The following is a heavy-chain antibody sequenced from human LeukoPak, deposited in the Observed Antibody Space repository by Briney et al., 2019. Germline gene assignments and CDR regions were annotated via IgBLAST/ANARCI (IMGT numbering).Heavy chain of an antibody. Sequence: GGSLRLSCAASGFTFSSYGMHWVRQAPGKGLEWVAVIWYDGSDKYYADSVKGRFTISRDNSKNTLYLQMNSLRAEDTALYYCAKDTPHAFDIWGQGTMVTVSS. CDR1: GFTFSSYG. CDR2: IWYDGSDK. J-gene: IGHJ3*02. CDR3: AKDTPHAFDI. V-gene: IGHV3-33*06.